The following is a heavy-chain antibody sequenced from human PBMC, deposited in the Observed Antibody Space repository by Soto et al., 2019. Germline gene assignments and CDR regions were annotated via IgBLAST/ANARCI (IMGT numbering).Heavy chain of an antibody. J-gene: IGHJ4*02. CDR1: GYTFTGYY. D-gene: IGHD1-26*01. CDR2: INPNSGGT. CDR3: ARDHKPGGSLDY. V-gene: IGHV1-2*02. Sequence: GASVKVSCKASGYTFTGYYMHWVRQAPGQGLEWMGWINPNSGGTNYAQKFQGRVTMTRDTSISTAYMELSRPRSDDTAVYYCARDHKPGGSLDYWGQGTLVTVSS.